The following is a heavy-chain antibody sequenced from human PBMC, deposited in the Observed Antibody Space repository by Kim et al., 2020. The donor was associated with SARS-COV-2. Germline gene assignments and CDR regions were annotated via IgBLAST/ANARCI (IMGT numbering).Heavy chain of an antibody. CDR1: GYSFTSYW. Sequence: GESLKISCKGSGYSFTSYWIGWVRQMPGKGLEWMGIIYPGDSDTRYSPSFQGQVTTSADKSISTAYLQWSSLKASDTAMYYCARRSIAAAGTKYYYGMDVWGQGTTVTVSS. CDR2: IYPGDSDT. D-gene: IGHD6-13*01. J-gene: IGHJ6*02. V-gene: IGHV5-51*01. CDR3: ARRSIAAAGTKYYYGMDV.